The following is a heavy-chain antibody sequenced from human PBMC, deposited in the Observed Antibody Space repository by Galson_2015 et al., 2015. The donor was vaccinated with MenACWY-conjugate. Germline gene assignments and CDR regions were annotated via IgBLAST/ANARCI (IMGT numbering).Heavy chain of an antibody. V-gene: IGHV3-23*01. CDR1: GFTFSNHA. J-gene: IGHJ4*02. CDR3: AKDKNHGDYGDFDY. D-gene: IGHD4-17*01. CDR2: ISGGEST. Sequence: SLRLSCAASGFTFSNHAMSWVRQAPGKGLEWVSGISGGESTYYADSVKGRFTISRDNSKKTLYLQMNSLRAEDTAVYYCAKDKNHGDYGDFDYWGQGTLVTVSS.